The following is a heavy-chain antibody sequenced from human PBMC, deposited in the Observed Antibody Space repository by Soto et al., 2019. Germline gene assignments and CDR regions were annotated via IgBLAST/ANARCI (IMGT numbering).Heavy chain of an antibody. J-gene: IGHJ6*02. CDR3: AGTRRDYYYYGMDV. CDR1: GGTLSSYA. D-gene: IGHD1-1*01. V-gene: IGHV1-69*13. CDR2: IIPIFGTA. Sequence: SVKVSCKASGGTLSSYAISWVRQAPGQGLEWMGGIIPIFGTANYAQKFQGRVTITADESTSTAYMELSSLRSEDTAVYYCAGTRRDYYYYGMDVWGQGTTVTVSS.